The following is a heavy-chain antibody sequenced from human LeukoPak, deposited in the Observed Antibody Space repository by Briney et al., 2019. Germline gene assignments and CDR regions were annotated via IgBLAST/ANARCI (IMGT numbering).Heavy chain of an antibody. CDR2: IYYSGST. J-gene: IGHJ6*03. D-gene: IGHD2-2*01. Sequence: PSETLSLTXTVSGGSISSYYWSWIRQPPGKGLEWIGYIYYSGSTNYNPSLKSRVTISVDTSKNQFSLKLSSVTAADTAVYYCARGVVPAAMGYYYYMDVWGKGTTVTVSS. CDR1: GGSISSYY. CDR3: ARGVVPAAMGYYYYMDV. V-gene: IGHV4-59*01.